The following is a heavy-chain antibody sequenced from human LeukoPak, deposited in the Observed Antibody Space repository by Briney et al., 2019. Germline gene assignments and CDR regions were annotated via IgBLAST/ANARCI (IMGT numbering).Heavy chain of an antibody. J-gene: IGHJ4*02. Sequence: GGSLRLSCAASGXTFSSYDMHWVRQATGKGLEWVSAIGTAGDTYYPGSVKGRFTISRENAKNSLYLQMNSLRAGDTAVYYCARGAGAVGYYGSGSYSFADYWGQGTLVTVSS. D-gene: IGHD3-10*01. CDR2: IGTAGDT. CDR1: GXTFSSYD. V-gene: IGHV3-13*04. CDR3: ARGAGAVGYYGSGSYSFADY.